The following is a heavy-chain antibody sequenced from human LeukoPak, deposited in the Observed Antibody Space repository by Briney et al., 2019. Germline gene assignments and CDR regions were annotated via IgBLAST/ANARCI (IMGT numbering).Heavy chain of an antibody. D-gene: IGHD5-12*01. V-gene: IGHV3-15*01. Sequence: GGSLRLSCVLSGLTFSDAWMSWVRQAPGKGLEWVGSIRNDRITDYAAPVQGRFSISRDNSKNTFYLQMNSLRTEDTGMYFCTWMATILTVDYWGQGTLVTVSS. J-gene: IGHJ4*02. CDR3: TWMATILTVDY. CDR2: IRNDRIT. CDR1: GLTFSDAW.